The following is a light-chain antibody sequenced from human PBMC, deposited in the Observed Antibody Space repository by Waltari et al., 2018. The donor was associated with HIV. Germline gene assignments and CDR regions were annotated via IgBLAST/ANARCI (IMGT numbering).Light chain of an antibody. CDR1: SSDVGGYNY. J-gene: IGLJ3*02. V-gene: IGLV2-14*01. CDR3: SSYTSSSTWV. CDR2: DVS. Sequence: QSALTQPASVSGSPGHSITIPCPGTSSDVGGYNYVSWYQQHPGKAPKLMIYDVSNRPSGVSNRFSGSKSGNTASLTISGLRAEDEADYYCSSYTSSSTWVFGGGTKLTVL.